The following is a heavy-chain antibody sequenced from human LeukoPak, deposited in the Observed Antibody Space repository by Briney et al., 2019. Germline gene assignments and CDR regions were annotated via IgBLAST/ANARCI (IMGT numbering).Heavy chain of an antibody. J-gene: IGHJ6*03. Sequence: GGSLRLSCAASGFTVGRNYMSWVRQAPGKGLEWVSVIYSGGSTYYADSVKGRFTISRDNSKNTLYLQMNSLRAEDTAVYYCARVDSGSYSDYYYYYMDVWGKGTTVTVSS. CDR3: ARVDSGSYSDYYYYYMDV. CDR1: GFTVGRNY. CDR2: IYSGGST. V-gene: IGHV3-53*01. D-gene: IGHD1-26*01.